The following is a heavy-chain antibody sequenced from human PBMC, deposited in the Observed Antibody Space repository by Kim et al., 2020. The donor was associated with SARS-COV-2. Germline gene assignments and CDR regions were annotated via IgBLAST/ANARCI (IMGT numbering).Heavy chain of an antibody. CDR1: GFTFSDYY. J-gene: IGHJ4*02. D-gene: IGHD2-21*02. Sequence: GGSLRLSCAASGFTFSDYYMSWIRQAPGKGLEWVSYISSSGSTIYYADSVKGRFTISRDNAKNSLYLQMNSLTAEDTAVYYCARDLRYCGGDCYSGSDDYWGQGTLLTVPS. CDR3: ARDLRYCGGDCYSGSDDY. V-gene: IGHV3-11*04. CDR2: ISSSGSTI.